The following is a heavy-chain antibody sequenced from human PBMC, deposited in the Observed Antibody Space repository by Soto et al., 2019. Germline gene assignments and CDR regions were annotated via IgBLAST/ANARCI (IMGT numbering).Heavy chain of an antibody. CDR1: GGTFSSYA. D-gene: IGHD2-2*01. CDR2: IIPIFGTA. Sequence: QVQLVQSGAEVKKPGSSVKVSCKASGGTFSSYAISWVRQAPGQGLEWMGGIIPIFGTANYAQKFQGRVTITADESTSXAXXELRSLRSEDTAVYYCAREGDIVLVPAARHNGMDVWGQGTTVTVSS. V-gene: IGHV1-69*12. CDR3: AREGDIVLVPAARHNGMDV. J-gene: IGHJ6*02.